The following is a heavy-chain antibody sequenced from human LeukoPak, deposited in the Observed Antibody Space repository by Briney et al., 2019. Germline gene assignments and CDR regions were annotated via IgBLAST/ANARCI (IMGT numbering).Heavy chain of an antibody. D-gene: IGHD3-10*01. CDR1: GITFSSYA. J-gene: IGHJ4*02. Sequence: PGGSLRLSCAASGITFSSYAMIWVRQAPDKGLEWVAAITGSGGGTYYGDSVKGRFTISRDNSKNTLYLQMNSLRAEDTAVYYCAKESAGRGDIDYWGQGTLVTVSS. V-gene: IGHV3-23*01. CDR3: AKESAGRGDIDY. CDR2: ITGSGGGT.